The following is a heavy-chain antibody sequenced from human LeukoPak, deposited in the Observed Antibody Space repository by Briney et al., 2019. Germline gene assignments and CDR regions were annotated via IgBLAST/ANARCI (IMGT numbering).Heavy chain of an antibody. V-gene: IGHV3-9*01. CDR3: TTVVGTMPLYTPGVDV. Sequence: GGSLRLSCAASGFTFDDYAMHWVRQAPGKGLEWVSGISWNSGSIGYADSVKGRFTISRDNAKTSLYLQMNSLKTEDTAVYYCTTVVGTMPLYTPGVDVWGKGTTATVSS. CDR1: GFTFDDYA. D-gene: IGHD2-2*01. CDR2: ISWNSGSI. J-gene: IGHJ6*04.